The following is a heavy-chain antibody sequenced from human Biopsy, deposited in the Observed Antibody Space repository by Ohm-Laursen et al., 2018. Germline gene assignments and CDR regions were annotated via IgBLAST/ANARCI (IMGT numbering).Heavy chain of an antibody. D-gene: IGHD4-17*01. CDR3: ARDEGPLRAFDI. CDR1: GGSISGHF. CDR2: IYSNGNT. J-gene: IGHJ3*02. Sequence: SETLSLTCIVSGGSISGHFWSWVRQPAGKGLEWIGRIYSNGNTNYNPSLKSRVSMSVDTSKNHFSLNLTSVTAADTAVYYCARDEGPLRAFDIWGQGTLGTVSS. V-gene: IGHV4-4*07.